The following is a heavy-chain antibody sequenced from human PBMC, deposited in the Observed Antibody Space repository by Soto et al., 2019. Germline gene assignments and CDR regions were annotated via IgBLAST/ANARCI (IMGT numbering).Heavy chain of an antibody. CDR3: ARDGDCSGGSCYSRGGYFDY. CDR1: GFTFSSYA. D-gene: IGHD2-15*01. Sequence: QVQLVESGGGVVQPGRSLRLSCAASGFTFSSYAMHWVRHAPGKGLEWVAVISYDGSNKYYADSVKGRFTISRDNSKNTLYLQMNSLRAEDTAVYYCARDGDCSGGSCYSRGGYFDYWGQGTLVTVSS. V-gene: IGHV3-30-3*01. J-gene: IGHJ4*02. CDR2: ISYDGSNK.